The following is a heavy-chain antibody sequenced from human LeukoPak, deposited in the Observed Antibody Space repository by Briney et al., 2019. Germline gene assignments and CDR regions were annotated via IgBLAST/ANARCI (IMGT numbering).Heavy chain of an antibody. CDR2: IKQDGSEK. J-gene: IGHJ4*02. CDR3: TREAAAGIDY. CDR1: GFTFSNYW. V-gene: IGHV3-7*01. D-gene: IGHD6-13*01. Sequence: GGSLRLSCSASGFTFSNYWMSWVRQAPGKGLEWVANIKQDGSEKYYLDSVKGRFTISRDNAKNSLYLQMNSLRAEDTAVYFCTREAAAGIDYWGQGALVTVSS.